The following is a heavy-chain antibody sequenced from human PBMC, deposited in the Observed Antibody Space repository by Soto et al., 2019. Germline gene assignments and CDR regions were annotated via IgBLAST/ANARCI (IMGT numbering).Heavy chain of an antibody. V-gene: IGHV3-15*05. CDR1: GFTFSNAW. CDR3: VTQREVFDS. D-gene: IGHD1-26*01. CDR2: IKSKTDGGTT. J-gene: IGHJ5*01. Sequence: EVQLVDSGGGLVKPGGSLRLSCVASGFTFSNAWMSWVRQAPGKGPEWVCRIKSKTDGGTTDYAAPVKGRFTISRDDSKNRLYLEKNSLKTEDTAVYSCVTQREVFDSWGQGTLVTVSS.